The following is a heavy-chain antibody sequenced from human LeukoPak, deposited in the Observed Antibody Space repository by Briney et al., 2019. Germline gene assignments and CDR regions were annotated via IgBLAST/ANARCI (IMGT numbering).Heavy chain of an antibody. Sequence: GGSLRLSCAASGFTFSSYSMNWVRQAPGKGLEWVSGITGHGDTTYYADSVKGRFTISRDNSRNTVYLQMNSLRAEDTAVYYCAELGITMIGGVWGKGTTVTISS. CDR1: GFTFSSYS. CDR3: AELGITMIGGV. CDR2: ITGHGDTT. D-gene: IGHD3-10*02. J-gene: IGHJ6*04. V-gene: IGHV3-23*01.